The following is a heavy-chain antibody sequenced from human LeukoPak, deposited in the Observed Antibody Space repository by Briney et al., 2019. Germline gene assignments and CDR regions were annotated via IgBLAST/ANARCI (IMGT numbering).Heavy chain of an antibody. CDR1: GYTFSTHW. V-gene: IGHV5-51*01. Sequence: KSGESLKISCKGSGYTFSTHWIGWVRQMPGKGLEWLGIIYPGDSDTRYSPSFQGQVTISADKSISTAYLQWSSLKASDTAMYYCARRAYCGGDCYFDYWGQGTLVTVSS. CDR3: ARRAYCGGDCYFDY. J-gene: IGHJ4*02. D-gene: IGHD2-21*02. CDR2: IYPGDSDT.